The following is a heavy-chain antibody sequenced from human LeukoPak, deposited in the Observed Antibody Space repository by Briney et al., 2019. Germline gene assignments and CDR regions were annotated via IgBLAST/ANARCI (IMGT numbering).Heavy chain of an antibody. D-gene: IGHD3/OR15-3a*01. J-gene: IGHJ4*02. Sequence: KTGGSLRLSCATSGFIFSGYYMSWIRQAPGKGLEWVSYISGSGNDISYADSVKGRFTISRDNAKGSLYLQMNSLRAADTAVYYCGTHAGRTGSDDWGQGTLVTVSS. CDR1: GFIFSGYY. CDR2: ISGSGNDI. CDR3: GTHAGRTGSDD. V-gene: IGHV3-11*01.